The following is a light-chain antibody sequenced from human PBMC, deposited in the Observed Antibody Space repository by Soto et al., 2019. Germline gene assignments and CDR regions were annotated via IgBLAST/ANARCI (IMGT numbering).Light chain of an antibody. V-gene: IGLV2-8*01. J-gene: IGLJ3*02. CDR1: SSDVGGYTY. Sequence: QSALTQPPSASGSPGQSVTISCTGASSDVGGYTYVSWYQQHPGKAPKLMIYEVTKRPSGVPNRFSGSKSGNTASLTVSGLQAEDEADYYCSSYTGGNVLFGGGTKLTVL. CDR2: EVT. CDR3: SSYTGGNVL.